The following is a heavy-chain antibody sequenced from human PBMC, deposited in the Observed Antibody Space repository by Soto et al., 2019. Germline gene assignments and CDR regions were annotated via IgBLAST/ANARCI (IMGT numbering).Heavy chain of an antibody. CDR3: ARNKYYDFWSGTPDYGMDV. Sequence: SETLSLTCTVSGGSISSGGYYWSWIRQHPGKGLELIGYIYYSGSTYYNPSLKSRVTISVDTSKNQFSLKLSSVTAADTAVYYCARNKYYDFWSGTPDYGMDVWGQGTTVTVSS. CDR2: IYYSGST. V-gene: IGHV4-31*03. D-gene: IGHD3-3*01. CDR1: GGSISSGGYY. J-gene: IGHJ6*02.